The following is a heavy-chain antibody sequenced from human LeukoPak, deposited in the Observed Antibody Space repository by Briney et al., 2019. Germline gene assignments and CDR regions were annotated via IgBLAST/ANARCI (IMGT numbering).Heavy chain of an antibody. CDR1: GGSISSGSYY. CDR2: IYTSGST. J-gene: IGHJ4*02. D-gene: IGHD4-17*01. Sequence: SETLSLTCTVSGGSISSGSYYWSWIRQPAGKGLEWIGRIYTSGSTNYNLSLKSRVTISVDTSKNQFSLKLSSVTAADTAVYYCARDSTTTVTIFDYWGQGTLVTVSS. V-gene: IGHV4-61*02. CDR3: ARDSTTTVTIFDY.